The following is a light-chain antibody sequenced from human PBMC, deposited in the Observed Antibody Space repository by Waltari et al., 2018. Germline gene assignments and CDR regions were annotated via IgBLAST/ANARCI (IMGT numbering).Light chain of an antibody. CDR3: MQALQTPRT. CDR2: RVS. J-gene: IGKJ1*01. V-gene: IGKV2-29*02. CDR1: QSLLHSNGNTY. Sequence: DIVMTQTPLSLSVPPGEPPTIYCRYSQSLLHSNGNTYLYWYLQKPGQPPRLLIYRVSNRVSGVPDRFSGSGAGTDFTLKISRVEAEDVGVYYCMQALQTPRTFGQGTKVEIK.